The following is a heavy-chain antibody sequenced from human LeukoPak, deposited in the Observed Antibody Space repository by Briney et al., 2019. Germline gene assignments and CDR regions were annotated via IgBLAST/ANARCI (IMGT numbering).Heavy chain of an antibody. J-gene: IGHJ5*02. V-gene: IGHV3-48*04. CDR1: GFNFNDRG. Sequence: GGSLRLSCATSGFNFNDRGLNWVRQAPGKGLERVSSISHDTRAIFYADSVQGRFIISRDNAKKAVYLHMSSLRVEDTAVYFCARDDGYCGDGGCDATFDRWGQGTLVIVSS. CDR2: ISHDTRAI. D-gene: IGHD2-15*01. CDR3: ARDDGYCGDGGCDATFDR.